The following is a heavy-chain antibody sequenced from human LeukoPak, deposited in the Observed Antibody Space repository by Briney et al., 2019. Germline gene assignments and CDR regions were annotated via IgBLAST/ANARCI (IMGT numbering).Heavy chain of an antibody. CDR2: INSDGSTT. V-gene: IGHV3-74*01. J-gene: IGHJ4*02. Sequence: GGSLRLSCVASGFTFSGYWMHWVRQAPGKGLVWVSRINSDGSTTTYADSVKGRFTISRDNAKNTLYLQMNSLRAEDTAVYYCARDVTDLDYWGQGTLVTVST. D-gene: IGHD1-20*01. CDR1: GFTFSGYW. CDR3: ARDVTDLDY.